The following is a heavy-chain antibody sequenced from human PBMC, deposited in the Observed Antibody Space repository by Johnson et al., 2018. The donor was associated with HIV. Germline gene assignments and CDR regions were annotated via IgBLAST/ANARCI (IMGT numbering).Heavy chain of an antibody. J-gene: IGHJ3*02. CDR3: ARDRGRGGYSDGRGDAFDI. CDR1: GFTFDDYA. V-gene: IGHV3-9*01. Sequence: VQLVESGGGLVQPGRSLRLSCAASGFTFDDYAMHWVRQAPGKGLEWVSGISWNSGSIGYADSVKGRFTISRDNAKNSLYLQMNSLRAEDTAVYYCARDRGRGGYSDGRGDAFDIWGQWTMVTVSS. CDR2: ISWNSGSI. D-gene: IGHD5-18*01.